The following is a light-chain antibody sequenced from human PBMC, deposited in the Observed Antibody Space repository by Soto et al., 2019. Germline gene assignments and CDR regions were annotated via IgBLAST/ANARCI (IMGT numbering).Light chain of an antibody. CDR1: QGVNSW. CDR3: QQANSFPYT. Sequence: DIQMTQSPSSVSASVGDRVTITCRASQGVNSWLAWYQQKPGKAPKLLIYAASSLQSGVPSRFSGSGSGTDFILTISSLQAEDFATYYCQQANSFPYTFGQGTKLEIK. J-gene: IGKJ2*01. V-gene: IGKV1-12*01. CDR2: AAS.